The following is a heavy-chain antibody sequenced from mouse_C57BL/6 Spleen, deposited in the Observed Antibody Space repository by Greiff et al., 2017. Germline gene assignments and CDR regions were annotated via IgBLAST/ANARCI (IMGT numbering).Heavy chain of an antibody. J-gene: IGHJ4*01. V-gene: IGHV5-15*01. D-gene: IGHD2-5*01. CDR1: GFTFSDYG. CDR3: ARLKSNFGMDY. Sequence: EVKLMESGGGLVQPGGSLKLSCAASGFTFSDYGMAWVRQAPRKGPEWVAFISNLAYSIYYADTVTGRFTISRENAKNTLYLEMSSLRSEDTAMYYCARLKSNFGMDYWGQGTSVTVSS. CDR2: ISNLAYSI.